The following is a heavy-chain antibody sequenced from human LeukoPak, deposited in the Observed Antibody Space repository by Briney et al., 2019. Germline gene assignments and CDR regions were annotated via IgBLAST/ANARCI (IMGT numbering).Heavy chain of an antibody. CDR1: GFTFSSYA. J-gene: IGHJ4*02. CDR2: ISTNGGST. Sequence: GGTLRLSCAASGFTFSSYAMYWVRQAPGKGLEYVSAISTNGGSTYYANSAKGRFTISRDNSKDTLYLQMGSLRAEDMAVCYCARVRCSSTSCYLFDYWGQGTLVTVSS. V-gene: IGHV3-64*01. D-gene: IGHD2-2*01. CDR3: ARVRCSSTSCYLFDY.